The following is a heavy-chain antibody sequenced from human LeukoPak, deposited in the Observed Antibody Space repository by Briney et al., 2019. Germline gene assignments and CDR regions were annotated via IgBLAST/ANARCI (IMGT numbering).Heavy chain of an antibody. V-gene: IGHV1-69*04. Sequence: AASVKVSCKASGGTFSSYTISWVRQAPGQGLEWMGRIIPILGIANYAQKFKGRVTITADKSTSTAYMELSSLRSEDTAVYYCARDGYGDYSPRNYYYGMDVWGQGTTVTVSS. J-gene: IGHJ6*02. CDR1: GGTFSSYT. CDR3: ARDGYGDYSPRNYYYGMDV. CDR2: IIPILGIA. D-gene: IGHD4-17*01.